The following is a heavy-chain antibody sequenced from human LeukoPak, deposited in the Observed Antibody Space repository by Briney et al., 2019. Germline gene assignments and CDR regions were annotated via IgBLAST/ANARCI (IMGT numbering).Heavy chain of an antibody. CDR2: ISSSSSYI. CDR1: GFTFSNYG. Sequence: GGSLRLSCAASGFTFSNYGMHWVRQAPGKGLEWVSSISSSSSYIYYADSVKGRFTISRDNAKNSLYLQMNSLRAEDTAVYYCARYVAGDYYFDYWGQGTLVTVSS. J-gene: IGHJ4*02. V-gene: IGHV3-21*01. D-gene: IGHD6-19*01. CDR3: ARYVAGDYYFDY.